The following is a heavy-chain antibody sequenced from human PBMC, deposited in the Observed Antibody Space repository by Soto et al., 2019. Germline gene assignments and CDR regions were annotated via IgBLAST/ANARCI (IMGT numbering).Heavy chain of an antibody. CDR1: GYTFSSYG. J-gene: IGHJ4*02. CDR2: INCYNGDT. V-gene: IGHV1-18*01. CDR3: AREYCDNTSFFQPAL. D-gene: IGHD2-2*01. Sequence: ASVKVSCKASGYTFSSYGISWVRQAPGQGLEWMGWINCYNGDTNYAQSVQGRVTMTTDTSTTTAYMELRSLRSDDTAVYYFAREYCDNTSFFQPALWGKETQVTFSS.